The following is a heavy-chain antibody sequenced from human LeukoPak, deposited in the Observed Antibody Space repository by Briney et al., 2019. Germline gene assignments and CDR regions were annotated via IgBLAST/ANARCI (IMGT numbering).Heavy chain of an antibody. D-gene: IGHD3-3*01. CDR1: GGSISSGHYY. Sequence: SQTLSLTCTVSGGSISSGHYYLNWIRQPAGKGLEWIGRIYSRGSTNYNSSLKSRVTISVDTSKNQFSLKLSSVTAADTAVYYCARHENDFWSGSSYYFDYWGQGTLVTVSS. J-gene: IGHJ4*02. CDR2: IYSRGST. V-gene: IGHV4-61*02. CDR3: ARHENDFWSGSSYYFDY.